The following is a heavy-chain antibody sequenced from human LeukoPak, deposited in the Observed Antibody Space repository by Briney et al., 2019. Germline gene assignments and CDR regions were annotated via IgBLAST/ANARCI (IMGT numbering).Heavy chain of an antibody. J-gene: IGHJ3*02. V-gene: IGHV3-21*01. Sequence: GGSLRPSCAASGFTFSSYSMNWVRQAPGKGLEWVSSISSSSSYIYYADSVKGRFTISRDNAKNSPYLQMNSLRAEDTAVYYCARDRYSENPLNAFDIWGQGTMVTVSS. CDR3: ARDRYSENPLNAFDI. CDR2: ISSSSSYI. CDR1: GFTFSSYS. D-gene: IGHD3-16*02.